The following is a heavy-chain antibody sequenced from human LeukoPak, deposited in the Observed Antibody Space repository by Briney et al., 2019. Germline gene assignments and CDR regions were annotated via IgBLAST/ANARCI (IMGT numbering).Heavy chain of an antibody. Sequence: GGSLRLSCEASGFSLSGSWMPWVRQAPGKGLMWVSQSRYDGSTKSYAASVRGRFTISRDNAKNSLYLQMNSLRAEDTALYYCAKDKRGWFGEATPYYFDYWGQGTLVTVSS. CDR1: GFSLSGSW. J-gene: IGHJ4*02. CDR3: AKDKRGWFGEATPYYFDY. V-gene: IGHV3-74*01. CDR2: SRYDGSTK. D-gene: IGHD3-10*01.